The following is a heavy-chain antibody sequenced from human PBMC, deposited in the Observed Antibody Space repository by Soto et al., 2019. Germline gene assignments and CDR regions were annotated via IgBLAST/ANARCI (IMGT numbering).Heavy chain of an antibody. CDR3: TTAVGATTAYYYYYYGMDV. J-gene: IGHJ6*02. CDR2: IKSKTDGGTT. CDR1: GFTFSNAW. Sequence: EVQLVESGGGLVKPGGSLRLSCAASGFTFSNAWMNWVRQAPGKGLEWVGRIKSKTDGGTTDYAAPVKGRFTISRDDSKNTLYLQMNSLKTEDTAVYYCTTAVGATTAYYYYYYGMDVWGQGTTVTVSS. V-gene: IGHV3-15*07. D-gene: IGHD1-26*01.